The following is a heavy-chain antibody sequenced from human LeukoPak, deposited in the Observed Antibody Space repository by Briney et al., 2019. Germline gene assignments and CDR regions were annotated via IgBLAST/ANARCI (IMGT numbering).Heavy chain of an antibody. V-gene: IGHV1-46*01. D-gene: IGHD6-6*01. J-gene: IGHJ5*02. Sequence: GASVKVSCKASGYTFTSYYMHWVRQAPGQGLEWMGIINPSGGSTSYAQKSQGRVTMTRDMSTSTVYMELSSLRSEDTAVYYCARLGIAASLRGWFDPWGQGTLVTVSS. CDR2: INPSGGST. CDR3: ARLGIAASLRGWFDP. CDR1: GYTFTSYY.